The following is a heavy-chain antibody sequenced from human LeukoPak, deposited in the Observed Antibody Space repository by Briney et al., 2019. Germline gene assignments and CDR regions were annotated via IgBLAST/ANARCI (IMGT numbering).Heavy chain of an antibody. CDR3: ARCPPVAVAGKGRDYFDY. J-gene: IGHJ4*02. CDR2: MNPNSGNT. V-gene: IGHV1-8*01. D-gene: IGHD6-19*01. CDR1: GYTFTSYD. Sequence: ASVKVSCKASGYTFTSYDINWVRQATGQGLECMGWMNPNSGNTGSAQKFQGRVTMTRISSISTAYMDLSSLRSEDTAVYYCARCPPVAVAGKGRDYFDYWGQGTLVTVSS.